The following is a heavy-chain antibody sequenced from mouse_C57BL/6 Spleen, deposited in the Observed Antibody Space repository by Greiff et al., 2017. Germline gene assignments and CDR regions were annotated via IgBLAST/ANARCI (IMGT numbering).Heavy chain of an antibody. V-gene: IGHV5-6*01. CDR3: ARHTRLYSNYEGDFDY. J-gene: IGHJ2*01. CDR2: ISSGGSYT. Sequence: EVKVVESGGDLVKPGGSLKLSCAASGFTFSSYGMSWVRQTPDKRLEWVATISSGGSYTYYPDSVKGRFTISRDNAKNTLYLQMSSLKSEDTAMYYCARHTRLYSNYEGDFDYWGQGTTLTVSS. D-gene: IGHD2-5*01. CDR1: GFTFSSYG.